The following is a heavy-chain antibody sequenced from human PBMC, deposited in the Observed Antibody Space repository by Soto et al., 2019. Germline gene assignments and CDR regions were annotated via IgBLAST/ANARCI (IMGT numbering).Heavy chain of an antibody. CDR1: GFTFSSYA. CDR3: AKAGLFEGYCSGGSCPQNY. V-gene: IGHV3-23*01. J-gene: IGHJ4*02. CDR2: ISGSGGST. Sequence: PGGSLRLSCAASGFTFSSYAMSWVRQAPGKGLEWVSAISGSGGSTYYADSVKGRFTISRDNSKNTLYLQMNSLRAEDTAVYYCAKAGLFEGYCSGGSCPQNYWGQGTLVTVSS. D-gene: IGHD2-15*01.